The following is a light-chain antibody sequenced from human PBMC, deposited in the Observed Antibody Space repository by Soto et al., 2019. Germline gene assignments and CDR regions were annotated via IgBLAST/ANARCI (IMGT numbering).Light chain of an antibody. J-gene: IGKJ1*01. V-gene: IGKV1-39*01. CDR3: QQGFRLPWT. Sequence: DIRVTHSPSSLSASVGDRVTITCRASQDIKNYLNWYQRKPGTAPRLLIYAASNLHSGVPSTFSASGSGKDFALNISSLQADDFRTYYCQQGFRLPWTFGQGTKVEIX. CDR2: AAS. CDR1: QDIKNY.